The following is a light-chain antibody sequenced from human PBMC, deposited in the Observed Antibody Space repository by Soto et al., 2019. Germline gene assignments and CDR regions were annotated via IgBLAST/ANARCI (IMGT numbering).Light chain of an antibody. CDR2: DAS. CDR1: QGISNY. V-gene: IGKV1-33*01. J-gene: IGKJ2*01. Sequence: DIQMTQSPASLSASAGDRVTITCQASQGISNYLNWYQQKPGEAPKLLIFDASNLETGVPSRFSGSGSGTDFSFSISSLQPEDIATYYCQQYDNLPYTFGQGTKVDIK. CDR3: QQYDNLPYT.